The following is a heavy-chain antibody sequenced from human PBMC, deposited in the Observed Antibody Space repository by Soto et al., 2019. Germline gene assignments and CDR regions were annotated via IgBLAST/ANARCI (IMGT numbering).Heavy chain of an antibody. CDR1: GGSISSSSYY. J-gene: IGHJ3*02. CDR3: ATYYGDYPIAFDI. Sequence: SETLSLTCTVSGGSISSSSYYWGWIRQPPGKGLEWIGSIYYSGSTYYNPSLKSRVTISVDTSKNQFSLKLSSVTAADTAVYYCATYYGDYPIAFDIWGQGTMVTVSS. V-gene: IGHV4-39*01. D-gene: IGHD4-17*01. CDR2: IYYSGST.